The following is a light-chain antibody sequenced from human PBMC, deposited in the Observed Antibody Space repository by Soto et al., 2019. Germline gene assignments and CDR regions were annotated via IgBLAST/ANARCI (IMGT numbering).Light chain of an antibody. V-gene: IGKV1-5*03. CDR3: QQYNSYPLT. CDR2: KAS. CDR1: QSISSW. J-gene: IGKJ4*01. Sequence: GDRVTITCRASQSISSWLAWYQQKPGKAPKLLIYKASSLESGVPSRFSGSGSGTEFTLTISSLQPDDVATYYCQQYNSYPLTFGGGTKVEIK.